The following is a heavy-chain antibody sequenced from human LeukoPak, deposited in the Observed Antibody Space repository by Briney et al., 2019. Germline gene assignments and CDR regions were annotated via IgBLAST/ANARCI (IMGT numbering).Heavy chain of an antibody. V-gene: IGHV4-39*07. J-gene: IGHJ6*02. CDR2: IYYSGST. D-gene: IGHD4-11*01. Sequence: PSETLSLTCSVSGGSITTSSYYWGWIRQPPEKGLEWIGSIYYSGSTYYNPSLKSRVTISVDTSKNQFSLKLSSVTAADTAVYYCARDQVPTTYYYGMDVWGQGTTVTVSS. CDR1: GGSITTSSYY. CDR3: ARDQVPTTYYYGMDV.